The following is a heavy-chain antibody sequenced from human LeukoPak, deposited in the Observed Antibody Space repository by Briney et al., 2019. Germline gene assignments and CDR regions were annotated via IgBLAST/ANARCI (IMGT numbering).Heavy chain of an antibody. D-gene: IGHD5-12*01. CDR2: IYYSGST. Sequence: SETLSLTCTVSGGSISSNSHYWAWIRQPPGKGLEWIASIYYSGSTYYNPSLKSRVTISLDTSRNQFSLKLSTVTAADTAVYYCARDDMTATMPDYWGQGTLVTVSS. CDR3: ARDDMTATMPDY. CDR1: GGSISSNSHY. J-gene: IGHJ4*02. V-gene: IGHV4-39*07.